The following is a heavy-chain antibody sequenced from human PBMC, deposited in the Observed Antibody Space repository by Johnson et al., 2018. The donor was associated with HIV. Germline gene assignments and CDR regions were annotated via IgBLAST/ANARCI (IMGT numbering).Heavy chain of an antibody. V-gene: IGHV3-48*04. J-gene: IGHJ3*02. CDR2: ISSSGGTI. D-gene: IGHD4-23*01. CDR3: AGGRGWVTLNAFDM. Sequence: VQLVESGRVVVQPGGSLRLSCAASGFTFSSYWMSWVRQAPGKGLEWVSYISSSGGTIYYADSVKGRFTISRDNAKNSLYLQMNRLRADDTAVYYCAGGRGWVTLNAFDMWGQGTLVTVSS. CDR1: GFTFSSYW.